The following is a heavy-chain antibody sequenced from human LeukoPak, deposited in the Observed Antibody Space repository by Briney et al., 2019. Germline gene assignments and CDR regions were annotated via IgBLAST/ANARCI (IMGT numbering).Heavy chain of an antibody. D-gene: IGHD6-13*01. V-gene: IGHV4-4*07. CDR1: GGSISSYY. Sequence: SETLSLTCTVSGGSISSYYWSWIRQPAGKGLEWIGRIYTSGSTDYNPSLKSRVTMSVDTSKNQFSLKLTSVTAADTAVYYCARAQSSSWYIDCWGQGTLVTVSS. CDR3: ARAQSSSWYIDC. CDR2: IYTSGST. J-gene: IGHJ4*02.